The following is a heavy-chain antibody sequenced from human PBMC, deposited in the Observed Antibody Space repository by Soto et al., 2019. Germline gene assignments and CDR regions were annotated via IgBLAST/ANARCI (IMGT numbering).Heavy chain of an antibody. D-gene: IGHD2-2*01. V-gene: IGHV1-69*06. Sequence: QVQLVQSGAEVKKPGSSVKVSCKASGGTFSSYAISWVRQAPGQGLEWMGGIIPIFGTANYAQKFQGRVTITADKSTSTDYMELSSLRSEDTAVYYCARVRCSSTSCPRGWFDPWGQGTLVTVSS. CDR3: ARVRCSSTSCPRGWFDP. CDR2: IIPIFGTA. CDR1: GGTFSSYA. J-gene: IGHJ5*02.